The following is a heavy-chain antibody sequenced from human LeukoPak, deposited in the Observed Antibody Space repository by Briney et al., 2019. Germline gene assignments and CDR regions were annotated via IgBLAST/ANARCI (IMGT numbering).Heavy chain of an antibody. Sequence: ASVKVSCKASGHTFTDYYIHWVRQAPGQGLEWMGWINPNSGGINYAQKFQGRVTMTRDTSITTAYMELSRLRSDDTAVYYCARLYSYGYYFDYWGQGTLVIVSS. CDR1: GHTFTDYY. CDR2: INPNSGGI. CDR3: ARLYSYGYYFDY. D-gene: IGHD5-18*01. J-gene: IGHJ4*02. V-gene: IGHV1-2*02.